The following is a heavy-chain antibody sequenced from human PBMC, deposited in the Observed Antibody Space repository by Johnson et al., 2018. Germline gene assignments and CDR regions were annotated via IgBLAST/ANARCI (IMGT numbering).Heavy chain of an antibody. CDR1: GFTFSSYS. CDR3: ARTHYYYYMDV. CDR2: ISSSSSYI. J-gene: IGHJ6*03. Sequence: EVQLVESGGGLVQPGGSLRLSCAASGFTFSSYSMNWVRQAPGKGLEWVSSISSSSSYIYNADSMKGRFTISRDNAKNSLHLKMNSLRAEDTAVYYCARTHYYYYMDVWGKGTTVTVSS. V-gene: IGHV3-21*01.